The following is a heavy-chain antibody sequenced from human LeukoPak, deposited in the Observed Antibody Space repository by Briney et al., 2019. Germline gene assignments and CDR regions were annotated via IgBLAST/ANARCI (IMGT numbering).Heavy chain of an antibody. V-gene: IGHV3-23*01. CDR2: ISGSGGST. Sequence: GASLRLSCAASGFTFSSYAMSWVRQAPGKGLEWVSAISGSGGSTYYADSVKGRFTISRDNSKNTLYLQMNSLRAEDTAVYYCAKGKRITMIVVVTSFDYWAREPWSPSPQ. CDR3: AKGKRITMIVVVTSFDY. D-gene: IGHD3-22*01. CDR1: GFTFSSYA. J-gene: IGHJ4*02.